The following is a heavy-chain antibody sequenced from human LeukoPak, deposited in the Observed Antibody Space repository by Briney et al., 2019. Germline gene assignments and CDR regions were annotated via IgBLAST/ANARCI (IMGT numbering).Heavy chain of an antibody. V-gene: IGHV4-59*08. Sequence: SETLSLTCAVSGGYISADCWIRIRQPPGTGLEWIGYISYSGNTNYNPSLKSRVTISQDTSKNQFSLRLSSVTAADTAMYYCARRVPSGFVDSWGQGTLVTVSS. D-gene: IGHD5-12*01. CDR3: ARRVPSGFVDS. CDR2: ISYSGNT. J-gene: IGHJ4*02. CDR1: GGYISADC.